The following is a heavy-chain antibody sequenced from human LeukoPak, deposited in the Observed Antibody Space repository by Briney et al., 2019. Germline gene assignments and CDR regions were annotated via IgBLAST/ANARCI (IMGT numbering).Heavy chain of an antibody. CDR1: GGSISSGGYY. Sequence: QTSETLSLTCTVSGGSISSGGYYWSWLRQHPGKGLEWIGYIYYSGSTYYNPSLKSRVTISVDTSKNQFSLKLSSVTAADTAVYYCARDYKKNPRWVPYYYYYGMDVGGQGPTDPVPS. CDR2: IYYSGST. J-gene: IGHJ6*02. CDR3: ARDYKKNPRWVPYYYYYGMDV. D-gene: IGHD3-10*01. V-gene: IGHV4-31*03.